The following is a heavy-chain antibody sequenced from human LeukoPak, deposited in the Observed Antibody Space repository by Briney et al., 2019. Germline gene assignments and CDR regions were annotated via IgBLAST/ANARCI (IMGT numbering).Heavy chain of an antibody. CDR3: ARLLGSGWYWFDP. CDR2: IYYSGST. CDR1: GGSISSYY. Sequence: SETLSLTCTVSGGSISSYYWSWIRQPPGKGPEWIGYIYYSGSTNYNPSLKSRVTISIDTSKNQFSLKLSSVTAADTAVYYCARLLGSGWYWFDPWGQGTLVTVSS. V-gene: IGHV4-59*01. J-gene: IGHJ5*02. D-gene: IGHD6-19*01.